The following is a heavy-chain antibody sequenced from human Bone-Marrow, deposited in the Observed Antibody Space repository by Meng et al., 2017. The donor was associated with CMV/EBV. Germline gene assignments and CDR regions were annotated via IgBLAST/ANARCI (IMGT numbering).Heavy chain of an antibody. V-gene: IGHV1-69*05. CDR1: GGTFNSYA. J-gene: IGHJ5*02. D-gene: IGHD3-10*01. Sequence: SVKVSCKASGGTFNSYAISWVRQAPGQGLEWMGQIILIFDTANYAQKFQGRLTITTDESTSTAYMELSSLRSDDTAVYYWARDYNFMGFDPWGQGTLVTVSS. CDR3: ARDYNFMGFDP. CDR2: IILIFDTA.